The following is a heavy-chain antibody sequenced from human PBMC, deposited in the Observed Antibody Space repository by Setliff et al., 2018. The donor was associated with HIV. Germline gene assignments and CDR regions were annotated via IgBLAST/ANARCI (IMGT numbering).Heavy chain of an antibody. CDR2: IYYSGSI. CDR3: ARDINDGGWFDP. J-gene: IGHJ5*02. V-gene: IGHV4-39*07. D-gene: IGHD1-1*01. Sequence: SETLSLTCTVSGGSISSSSYYWGWIRQPPGKGLEWIRSIYYSGSIYYNPSLKSRVTISVDTSKNQFSLKLSSVTAADTAVYYCARDINDGGWFDPWGQGTLVTVSS. CDR1: GGSISSSSYY.